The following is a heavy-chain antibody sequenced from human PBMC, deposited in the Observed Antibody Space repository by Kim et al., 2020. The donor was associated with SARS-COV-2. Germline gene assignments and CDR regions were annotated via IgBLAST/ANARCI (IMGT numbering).Heavy chain of an antibody. Sequence: GGSLRLSCAASGFTFSSYWMSWVRRAPGKGLEWVANIKQDGSEKYYVDSVKGRFTISRDNAKNSLYLQMNSLRAEDTAVYYCARDSVGSGWYGYYFDYWGQGTLVTVSS. J-gene: IGHJ4*02. CDR2: IKQDGSEK. D-gene: IGHD6-19*01. CDR1: GFTFSSYW. V-gene: IGHV3-7*03. CDR3: ARDSVGSGWYGYYFDY.